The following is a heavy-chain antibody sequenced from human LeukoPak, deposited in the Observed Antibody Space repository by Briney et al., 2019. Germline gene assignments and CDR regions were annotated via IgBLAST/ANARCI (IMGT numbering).Heavy chain of an antibody. D-gene: IGHD3-22*01. V-gene: IGHV3-30*18. Sequence: GGSLRLSCAASGFTFSSYAMHWVRQAPGKGLEWVAVISYDGSNKYYADSVKGRFTISRDNSKNTLYLQMNSLRAEDTAVYYCAKSLSSGYYGGFDYWGQGTLVTVSS. CDR2: ISYDGSNK. J-gene: IGHJ4*02. CDR3: AKSLSSGYYGGFDY. CDR1: GFTFSSYA.